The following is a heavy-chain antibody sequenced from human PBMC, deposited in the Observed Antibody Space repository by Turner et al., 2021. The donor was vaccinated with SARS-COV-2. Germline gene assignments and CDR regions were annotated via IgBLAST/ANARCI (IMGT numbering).Heavy chain of an antibody. D-gene: IGHD2-15*01. V-gene: IGHV3-30*03. CDR1: GFTFSSYG. CDR2: ISYDGSNK. J-gene: IGHJ4*02. CDR3: ATRIVVVVTATNAFDY. Sequence: RLSCAASGFTFSSYGMHWVRQAPGKGLEWVAVISYDGSNKYYADSVKGRFTISRDNSKNTLYLQMNSLRAEDTAVYYCATRIVVVVTATNAFDYWGQGTLVTVSS.